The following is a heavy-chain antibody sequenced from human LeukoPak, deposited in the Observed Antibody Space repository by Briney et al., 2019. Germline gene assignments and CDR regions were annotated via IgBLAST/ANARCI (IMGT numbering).Heavy chain of an antibody. J-gene: IGHJ4*02. D-gene: IGHD2-15*01. CDR1: GFTFSSYW. CDR2: IKQDGSEE. CDR3: ARVPRYCSGGTCHDY. Sequence: GGSLRLSCAASGFTFSSYWMSWVRQAPGKGLEWVANIKQDGSEEYYVDSVEGRFTISRDNAKDSLYLQMNSLRAEDTAVYYCARVPRYCSGGTCHDYWGQGTLVTVSS. V-gene: IGHV3-7*05.